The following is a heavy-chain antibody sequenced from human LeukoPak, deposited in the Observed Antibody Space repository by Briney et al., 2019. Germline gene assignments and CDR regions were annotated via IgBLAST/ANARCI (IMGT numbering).Heavy chain of an antibody. CDR1: GGSISSYY. CDR2: IYTSGST. Sequence: KPWETLSLTCTVSGGSISSYYWSWIRQPPGKGLEWIGYIYTSGSTNYNPSLKSRVTISVDTSKNQFSLKLSSVTAADTAVYYCARNTGGGFWSGYYPYSYYYYYMDVWGKGTTVTVSS. J-gene: IGHJ6*03. D-gene: IGHD3-3*01. V-gene: IGHV4-4*09. CDR3: ARNTGGGFWSGYYPYSYYYYYMDV.